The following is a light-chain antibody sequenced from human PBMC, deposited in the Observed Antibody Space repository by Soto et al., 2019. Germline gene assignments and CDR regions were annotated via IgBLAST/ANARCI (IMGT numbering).Light chain of an antibody. J-gene: IGKJ2*01. CDR1: QNIRSW. CDR2: DAS. V-gene: IGKV1-5*01. CDR3: KHYNGY. Sequence: DMPMTQSPTTLSASVGDRVTITCRASQNIRSWLAWYQQKPGKAPKVLIYDASTLESGVPSRFSGRGFGTKFTLPISCLQPDDFAPYYCKHYNGYFGRGTKLEIK.